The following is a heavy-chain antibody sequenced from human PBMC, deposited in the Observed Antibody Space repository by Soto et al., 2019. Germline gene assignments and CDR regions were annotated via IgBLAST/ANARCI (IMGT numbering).Heavy chain of an antibody. V-gene: IGHV1-3*01. CDR3: AIDILAVGPRANDAFDV. Sequence: QVQLVQSGAEVRKPWASVNISCRASGFTFSDHLINWVRQVPGQSLEWMGWINPDNGNTKYSQPFQGRVTISRHSSASIVYVEVSDLTSEDTAVFYCAIDILAVGPRANDAFDVWGQGTMVTGSS. CDR1: GFTFSDHL. D-gene: IGHD2-8*02. J-gene: IGHJ3*01. CDR2: INPDNGNT.